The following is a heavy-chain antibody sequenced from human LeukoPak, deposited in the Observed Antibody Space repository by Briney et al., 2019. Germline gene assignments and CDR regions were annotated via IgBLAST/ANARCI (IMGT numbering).Heavy chain of an antibody. V-gene: IGHV3-53*01. D-gene: IGHD5-24*01. CDR2: IYPASTT. Sequence: PGRSLRLSCAASGFTVSSNYMSWVRQAPGKGLEWVSVIYPASTTYYADSVKGRFTISRDNSKNTLSLQMNSLRAEHTAVYYCARGDGYNYFDCWGQGTLVTVSS. CDR3: ARGDGYNYFDC. CDR1: GFTVSSNY. J-gene: IGHJ4*02.